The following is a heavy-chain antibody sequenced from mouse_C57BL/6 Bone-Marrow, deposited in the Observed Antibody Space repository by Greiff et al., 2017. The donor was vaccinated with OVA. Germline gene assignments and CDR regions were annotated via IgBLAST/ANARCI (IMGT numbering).Heavy chain of an antibody. CDR2: INYDGSST. Sequence: EVQRVESEGGLVQPGSSMKLSCTASGFTFSDYYMAWVRQVPEKGLEWVANINYDGSSTYYLDSLKSRFIISRDNAKNILYLQMSSLKSEDTATYYCAREGDGYYGFAYWGQGTLVTVSA. CDR1: GFTFSDYY. D-gene: IGHD2-3*01. J-gene: IGHJ3*01. V-gene: IGHV5-16*01. CDR3: AREGDGYYGFAY.